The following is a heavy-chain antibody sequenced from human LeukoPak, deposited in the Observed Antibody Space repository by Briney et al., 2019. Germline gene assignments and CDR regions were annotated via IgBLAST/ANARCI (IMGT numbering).Heavy chain of an antibody. V-gene: IGHV3-53*01. CDR1: GFIVSSNY. CDR3: ARDRRFCSGGSCPYWYFDL. Sequence: PGGSLILSCAASGFIVSSNYITWVRQAPGKGLDWVSVIYSDGNTYYADSVRGRFTISRDNSKNTVYLQMNSLRAEDTAAYYCARDRRFCSGGSCPYWYFDLWGRGTLVTVSS. D-gene: IGHD2-15*01. CDR2: IYSDGNT. J-gene: IGHJ2*01.